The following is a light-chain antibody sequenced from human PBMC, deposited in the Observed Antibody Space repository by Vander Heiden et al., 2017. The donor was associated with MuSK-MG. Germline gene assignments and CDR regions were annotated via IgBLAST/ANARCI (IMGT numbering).Light chain of an antibody. J-gene: IGLJ1*01. Sequence: QSALTQQPPASGTPAQKVTISCSGSSSNIGSNNVNWYQQLPGTAPKLLIYRNNKRPSGVPDRFSGSKSGTSATLAISGLQSEDEADYYCAAWDDSLNGYVFGAGTKVTVL. CDR2: RNN. CDR1: SSNIGSNN. CDR3: AAWDDSLNGYV. V-gene: IGLV1-44*01.